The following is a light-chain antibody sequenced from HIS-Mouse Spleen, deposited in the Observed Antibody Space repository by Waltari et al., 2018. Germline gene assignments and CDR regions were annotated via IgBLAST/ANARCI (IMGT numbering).Light chain of an antibody. Sequence: QSVLTQPPSASGTPGQRVTIPCSGRSPNLGSNTVNWYQQLPGPAPKLLIYSNNQRPSGVPDRFSGSKSGTSASLAISGLQSEDEADYYCAAWDDSLNGYVFGTGTKVTVL. CDR1: SPNLGSNT. J-gene: IGLJ1*01. V-gene: IGLV1-44*01. CDR2: SNN. CDR3: AAWDDSLNGYV.